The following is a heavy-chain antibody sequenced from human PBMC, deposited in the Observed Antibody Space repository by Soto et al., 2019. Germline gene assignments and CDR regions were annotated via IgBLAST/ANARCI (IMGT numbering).Heavy chain of an antibody. J-gene: IGHJ4*02. CDR3: ASRLVPHFPLLWFGEPSFDY. V-gene: IGHV3-21*01. Sequence: EVQLVESGGGLVKPGGSLRLSCEASGFTFSSYSMNWVRQAPGKGLEWVSSISSSSSYIYYADSVKGRFTISRDNAKNSLYLQMNSLRAEDTAVYYCASRLVPHFPLLWFGEPSFDYWGQGTLVTVSS. D-gene: IGHD3-10*01. CDR1: GFTFSSYS. CDR2: ISSSSSYI.